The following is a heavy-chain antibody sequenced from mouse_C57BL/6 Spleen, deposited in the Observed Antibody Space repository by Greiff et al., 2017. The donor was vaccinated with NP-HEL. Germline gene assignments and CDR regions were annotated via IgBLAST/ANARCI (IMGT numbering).Heavy chain of an antibody. CDR3: ARRGDYDGAMDY. CDR1: GFTFSDYG. V-gene: IGHV5-15*01. D-gene: IGHD2-4*01. J-gene: IGHJ4*01. CDR2: ISNLAYSI. Sequence: EVHLVESGGGLVQPGGSLKLSCAASGFTFSDYGMAWVRQAPRKGPEWVAFISNLAYSIYYADTVTGRFTISRENAKNTLYLEMSSLRSEETAMYYCARRGDYDGAMDYWGQGTSVTVSS.